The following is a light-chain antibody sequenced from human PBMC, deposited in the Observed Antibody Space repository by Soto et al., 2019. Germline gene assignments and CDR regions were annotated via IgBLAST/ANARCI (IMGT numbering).Light chain of an antibody. CDR3: MQALQTPIT. J-gene: IGKJ5*01. CDR2: LGS. Sequence: DIVMTQSPLSLPVTPGEPVSISCRSSQSLLHSNGYNYLDWYLQKPGQSPQLLIYLGSNRASGVADRFSGSGSGTDFTLIISRVEAGDVGVYYCMQALQTPITFGQGTRLEIK. V-gene: IGKV2-28*01. CDR1: QSLLHSNGYNY.